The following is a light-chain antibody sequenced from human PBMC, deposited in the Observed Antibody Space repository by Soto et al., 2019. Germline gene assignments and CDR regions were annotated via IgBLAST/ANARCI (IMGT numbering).Light chain of an antibody. CDR1: QGISSY. CDR3: QQYYSYPLP. Sequence: AIRMTQSPSSFSASTGDRVTITCRASQGISSYLAWYQQKPGKAPKLLIYAASTLQSGVPSRFSGSGSGTDFTLTIRCLQSEDFATYYYQQYYSYPLPFGGGTNVDIK. CDR2: AAS. J-gene: IGKJ4*01. V-gene: IGKV1-8*01.